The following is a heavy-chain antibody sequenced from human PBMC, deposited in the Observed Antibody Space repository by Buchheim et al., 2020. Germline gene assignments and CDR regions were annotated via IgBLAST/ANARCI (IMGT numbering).Heavy chain of an antibody. CDR2: ISSSSSTL. CDR3: ARGGDYEGPFDY. V-gene: IGHV3-48*01. J-gene: IGHJ4*02. Sequence: EVQLVESGGGLVQPGGSLRLSCAASGFTFSSYSMNWVRQAPGKGLEWVSYISSSSSTLYYADSVKGRFTISRDNAKNSLYLQMNSLRAEDTSVYYYARGGDYEGPFDYWGQGTL. CDR1: GFTFSSYS. D-gene: IGHD4-17*01.